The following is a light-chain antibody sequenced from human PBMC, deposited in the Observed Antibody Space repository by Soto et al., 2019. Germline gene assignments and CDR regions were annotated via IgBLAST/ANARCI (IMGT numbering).Light chain of an antibody. CDR2: KAS. J-gene: IGKJ1*01. V-gene: IGKV1-5*03. Sequence: DIQMTQSPSTLSASVGDRVTITCRASQSIINCVAGYEQKPGKAAKLLIYKASTLKGEVPSRFSATGSEPPLPPPINSLQPDASATSYCKQYHTYWWTFGQGTKVDI. CDR3: KQYHTYWWT. CDR1: QSIINC.